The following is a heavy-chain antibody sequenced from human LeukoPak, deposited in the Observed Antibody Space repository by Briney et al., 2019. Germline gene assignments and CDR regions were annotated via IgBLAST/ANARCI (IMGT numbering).Heavy chain of an antibody. Sequence: SETLSLTCAVYGGSFSGYYWSWIRQPPGKGLEWIGEINHSGSTNYNPSLKSRVTISVDTSNNQFSLKLSSVTAAETAVYYCARGVPAAYIGYYGMDVWGQGTTVTVSS. V-gene: IGHV4-34*01. D-gene: IGHD2-2*01. J-gene: IGHJ6*02. CDR2: INHSGST. CDR1: GGSFSGYY. CDR3: ARGVPAAYIGYYGMDV.